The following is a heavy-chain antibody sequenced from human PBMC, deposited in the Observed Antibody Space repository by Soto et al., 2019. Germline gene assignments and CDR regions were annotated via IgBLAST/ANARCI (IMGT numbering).Heavy chain of an antibody. CDR2: IFGTGGGI. J-gene: IGHJ4*02. D-gene: IGHD3-22*01. CDR1: GFTFSDYT. V-gene: IGHV3-23*01. Sequence: PGGSLRLSCEASGFTFSDYTMNWVRQIPGKGLQWVSGIFGTGGGIQYADSVRGRFTVSRDNSKNTVYLQMNSLRAEDTAVYYCARDKVYYDSLLFDYWGQGTLVTVSS. CDR3: ARDKVYYDSLLFDY.